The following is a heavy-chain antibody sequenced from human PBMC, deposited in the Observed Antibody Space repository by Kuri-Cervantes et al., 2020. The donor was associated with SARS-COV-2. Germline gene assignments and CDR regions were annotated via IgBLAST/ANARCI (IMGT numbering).Heavy chain of an antibody. CDR3: ARENPYCSGGSCYSGAFDI. Sequence: GGSLRLSCAASGSTFSSYGMHWVRQAPGKGLEWVAVIWYNGSNKYYADSVKGRFTISRDNSKNTLYLQMNSLRAEDTAVYYCARENPYCSGGSCYSGAFDIWGQGTMVTVSS. V-gene: IGHV3-33*01. CDR1: GSTFSSYG. D-gene: IGHD2-15*01. J-gene: IGHJ3*02. CDR2: IWYNGSNK.